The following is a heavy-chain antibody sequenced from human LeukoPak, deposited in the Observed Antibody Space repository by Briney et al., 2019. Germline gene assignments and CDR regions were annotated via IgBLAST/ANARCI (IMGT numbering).Heavy chain of an antibody. CDR1: GYRFTSYL. J-gene: IGHJ4*02. Sequence: GEPRKTSGRGLGYRFTSYLCGWVRQIPGKGLDGRGIINPGDSDTRYSPSFQGQVTISAYKSTSTAYLQWSSLKASDAATYYCASNNGRIIRCYPLDYGGQGTLATVSS. CDR2: INPGDSDT. CDR3: ASNNGRIIRCYPLDY. D-gene: IGHD2-2*01. V-gene: IGHV5-51*01.